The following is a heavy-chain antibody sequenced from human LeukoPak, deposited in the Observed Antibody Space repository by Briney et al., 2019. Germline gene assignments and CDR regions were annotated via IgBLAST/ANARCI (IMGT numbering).Heavy chain of an antibody. V-gene: IGHV4-59*01. D-gene: IGHD6-19*01. CDR1: GGSISSYY. J-gene: IGHJ4*02. CDR3: GRGAVAYYYVDN. Sequence: PSETLSLTCTVAGGSISSYYWSWIRQPPGGGLEWIGYMYYSGSTNYNPSLKSRVTISVDTSKTQFSLKLSSVTAADTALYSSGRGAVAYYYVDNWGQGTLVTVSS. CDR2: MYYSGST.